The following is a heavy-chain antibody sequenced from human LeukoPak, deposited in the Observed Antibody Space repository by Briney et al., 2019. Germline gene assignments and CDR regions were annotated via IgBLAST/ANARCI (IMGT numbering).Heavy chain of an antibody. Sequence: GGSLRLSCGASGFTFSSYSMNGVRQAPGKGGEWVSSISSSGSYIYYADSVKGRFTISRDNAKNSLYLQMNSLRAEDTAVYYCARVEEAAAFNPWGQGTLVTVSS. V-gene: IGHV3-21*01. D-gene: IGHD6-13*01. CDR2: ISSSGSYI. CDR3: ARVEEAAAFNP. J-gene: IGHJ4*02. CDR1: GFTFSSYS.